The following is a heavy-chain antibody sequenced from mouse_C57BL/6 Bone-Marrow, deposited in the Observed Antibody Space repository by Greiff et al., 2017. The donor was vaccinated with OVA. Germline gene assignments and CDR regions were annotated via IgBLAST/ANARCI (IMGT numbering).Heavy chain of an antibody. J-gene: IGHJ3*01. V-gene: IGHV1-50*01. D-gene: IGHD2-2*01. CDR1: GYTFTSYW. Sequence: VQLQQPGAELVKPGASVKLSCKASGYTFTSYWMQWVKQRPGQGLEWIGEIDPSDSYTNYNQKFKGKATLTVDTSSSTAYMQLSSLTSEDSAVYYCARSTMVTTGGFAYWGQGTLVTVSA. CDR2: IDPSDSYT. CDR3: ARSTMVTTGGFAY.